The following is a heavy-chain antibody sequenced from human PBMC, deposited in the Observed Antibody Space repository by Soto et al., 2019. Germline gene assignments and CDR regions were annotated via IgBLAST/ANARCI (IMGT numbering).Heavy chain of an antibody. Sequence: QVQLQESGPGLVKPSGTLSLTCTVSGGSFSSYYWSWIRQPAGKGLVWIGRIYSSGVTHYNPSLRSRVSMSIDTSKNQFSLKLTSVTAADTAVYYCTRRVGEDWGQGTLVTVSA. CDR3: TRRVGED. V-gene: IGHV4-4*07. CDR1: GGSFSSYY. J-gene: IGHJ4*02. CDR2: IYSSGVT. D-gene: IGHD2-21*01.